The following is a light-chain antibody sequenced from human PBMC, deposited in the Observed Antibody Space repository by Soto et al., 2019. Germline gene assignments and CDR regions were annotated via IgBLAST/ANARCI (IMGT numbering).Light chain of an antibody. Sequence: EIVMTQSPDTLSVSPGERVTLSCRASQSVSSNLAWYQQTVGQAPRLLIYGASTRATGIPARFSGSGSGTEFTLTISSLQSEDFAVYYCQQYNNWPPWTFGQGTKVDIK. CDR3: QQYNNWPPWT. J-gene: IGKJ1*01. CDR2: GAS. CDR1: QSVSSN. V-gene: IGKV3-15*01.